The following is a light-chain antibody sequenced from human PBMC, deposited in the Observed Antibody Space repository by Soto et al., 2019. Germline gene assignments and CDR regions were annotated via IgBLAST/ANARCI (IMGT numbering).Light chain of an antibody. CDR1: QSISSY. V-gene: IGKV1-39*01. CDR2: AAS. J-gene: IGKJ4*01. Sequence: DIQMTQSPSSLSASVGDRVTITCRASQSISSYLNWYQQKPGKAPKLLIYAASSLQSGVPSRFSGSGSGTDFTLTISSLQPEDVATYYCQQSYSTPLTFGGWTKVEIK. CDR3: QQSYSTPLT.